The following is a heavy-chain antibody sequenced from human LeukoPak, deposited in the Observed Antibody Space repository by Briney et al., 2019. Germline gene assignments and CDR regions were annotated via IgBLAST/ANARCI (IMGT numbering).Heavy chain of an antibody. CDR1: GGSISSYF. D-gene: IGHD5-12*01. V-gene: IGHV4-59*08. CDR3: ATGTGYSGYDDAFDI. CDR2: IYYSGNT. Sequence: PSETLSLTCTVSGGSISSYFWSWIRQPPGKGLEWVGYIYYSGNTNYNPSLKSRVTISVDTSKNQFSLKLSSVTAADTAVYYCATGTGYSGYDDAFDIWGQGTMVTVSS. J-gene: IGHJ3*02.